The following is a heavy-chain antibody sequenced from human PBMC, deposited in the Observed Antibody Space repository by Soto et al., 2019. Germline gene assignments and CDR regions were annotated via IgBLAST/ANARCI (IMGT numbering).Heavy chain of an antibody. J-gene: IGHJ5*02. D-gene: IGHD1-26*01. CDR1: GGTFSSYA. CDR3: ATYFRSQNWFDP. Sequence: SVKVSCKASGGTFSSYAISWVRQAPGQGLEWMGGIIPIFGTANYAQKFQGGVTITADESTSTAYMELSSLRSEDTDVYYCATYFRSQNWFDPWGQGTLVTVSS. V-gene: IGHV1-69*13. CDR2: IIPIFGTA.